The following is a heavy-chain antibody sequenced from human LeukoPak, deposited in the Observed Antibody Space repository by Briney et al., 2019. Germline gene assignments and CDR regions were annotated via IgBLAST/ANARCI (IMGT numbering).Heavy chain of an antibody. CDR2: ISSSSSYI. D-gene: IGHD3-22*01. CDR3: ARGIEEYYYDSSGYYHYDY. Sequence: GGSLRLSCAASGFTFSNFWMSWVRQAPGKGLEWVSSISSSSSYIYYADSVKGRFTISRDNAKNSLYLQMNSLRAEDTAVYYCARGIEEYYYDSSGYYHYDYWGQGTLVTVSS. CDR1: GFTFSNFW. V-gene: IGHV3-21*01. J-gene: IGHJ4*02.